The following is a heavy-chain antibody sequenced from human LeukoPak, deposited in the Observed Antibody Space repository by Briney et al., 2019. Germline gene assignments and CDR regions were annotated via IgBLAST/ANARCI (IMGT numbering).Heavy chain of an antibody. CDR1: GFTFSSYG. CDR3: ARSMITFGGVIVNGDAFDI. Sequence: GGSLRLSCAASGFTFSSYGMHWVRQAPGKGLEWVSFIRYDGSDKYYADSVRGRFTISRDNSKNTLYLQMNSLRAEDTAVYYCARSMITFGGVIVNGDAFDIWGQGTMVTVSS. D-gene: IGHD3-16*02. V-gene: IGHV3-30*02. CDR2: IRYDGSDK. J-gene: IGHJ3*02.